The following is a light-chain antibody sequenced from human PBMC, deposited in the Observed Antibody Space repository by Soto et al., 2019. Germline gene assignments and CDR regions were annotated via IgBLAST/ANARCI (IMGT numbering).Light chain of an antibody. CDR3: CSLTTSHTYV. CDR2: DVN. CDR1: SGDVGANKY. J-gene: IGLJ1*01. V-gene: IGLV2-11*01. Sequence: QSALTQPRSVSGSPGQSVTISCTGTSGDVGANKYVSWYRQYPGKAPKLMIYDVNERPSGVPDRFSGSKSGNTASLIISGLQADDEGDYYCCSLTTSHTYVFGSGTKVTVL.